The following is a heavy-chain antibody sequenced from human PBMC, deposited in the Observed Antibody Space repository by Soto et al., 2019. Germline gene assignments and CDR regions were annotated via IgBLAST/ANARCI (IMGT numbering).Heavy chain of an antibody. D-gene: IGHD1-26*01. CDR2: IYWDDDK. Sequence: QITLRESGPPRVRPTQTLSLTCTFSGFSLHTSQVGVGWIRQPPGTALEWLALIYWDDDKRYSPSLKSRLSITKDTSENQVVLRMTNIDTVDTATYYCAYRALYSGSYWDGGYFDSWGQGALITVSS. J-gene: IGHJ4*02. CDR1: GFSLHTSQVG. CDR3: AYRALYSGSYWDGGYFDS. V-gene: IGHV2-5*02.